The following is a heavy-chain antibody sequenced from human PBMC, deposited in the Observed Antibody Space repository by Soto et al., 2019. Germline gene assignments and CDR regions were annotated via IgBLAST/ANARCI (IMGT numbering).Heavy chain of an antibody. CDR3: ARGRGYSYGPYYFDY. V-gene: IGHV4-31*03. J-gene: IGHJ4*02. D-gene: IGHD5-18*01. CDR1: GGSISSEGYY. CDR2: IYYSGTT. Sequence: QVPLQESGPGLVKPSQTLSLTCTVSGGSISSEGYYWSWFRQLPGKGLEWIGDIYYSGTTYHNPSLRSRLTIPEDASNNQFSLKLSSVTAADTALYYCARGRGYSYGPYYFDYWGQGTLVTVSS.